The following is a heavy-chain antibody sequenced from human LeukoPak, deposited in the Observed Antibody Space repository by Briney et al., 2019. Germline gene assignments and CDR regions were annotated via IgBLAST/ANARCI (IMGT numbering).Heavy chain of an antibody. CDR2: INQGGSVK. D-gene: IGHD5-12*01. CDR3: ARFGYSGWNLEY. V-gene: IGHV3-7*01. J-gene: IGHJ4*02. Sequence: PGGSLRLSCAASGFSFRDFWMTWVRQAPGKGLEWVANINQGGSVKYYVDSVKGRFTISRDDAESSLYVQMNSLRDEDTAVYYCARFGYSGWNLEYWGQGTLVTVS. CDR1: GFSFRDFW.